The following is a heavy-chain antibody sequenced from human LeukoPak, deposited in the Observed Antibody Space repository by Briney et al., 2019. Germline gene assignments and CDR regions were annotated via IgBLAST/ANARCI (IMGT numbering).Heavy chain of an antibody. CDR3: AREGYTYGHGVDY. CDR1: GFTFIGYS. Sequence: GGSLRLSCAASGFTFIGYSMSWVRRPPGKGLEGVSSISSSDSTYYSDSVTGRFTVSRDNAGNSLYLHMDTPRPDDTAVYYCAREGYTYGHGVDYWGQGTLVTVSS. D-gene: IGHD5-18*01. V-gene: IGHV3-69-1*01. J-gene: IGHJ4*02. CDR2: ISSSDST.